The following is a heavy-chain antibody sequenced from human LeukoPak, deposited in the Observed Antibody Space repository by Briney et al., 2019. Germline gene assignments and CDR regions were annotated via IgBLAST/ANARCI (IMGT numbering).Heavy chain of an antibody. V-gene: IGHV4-39*01. CDR3: ARRRIVATIDY. CDR2: ISYTGTT. Sequence: SETLSLTCGVSGGSISSSGYYWAWIRPPPGTGLEWIGSISYTGTTYYNPSLKSRLTISADRSKNQFSLKLTSVTAADTAVYYCARRRIVATIDYWGQGTLVTVSS. CDR1: GGSISSSGYY. J-gene: IGHJ4*02. D-gene: IGHD5-12*01.